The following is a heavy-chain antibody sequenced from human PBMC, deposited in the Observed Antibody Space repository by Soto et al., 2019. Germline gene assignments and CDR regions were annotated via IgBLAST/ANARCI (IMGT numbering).Heavy chain of an antibody. J-gene: IGHJ4*02. CDR3: ARVNYYGSGRYSFDX. CDR1: GGSISSINW. V-gene: IGHV4-4*02. CDR2: IYHSGRT. Sequence: KASETLSLTLAVSGGSISSINWWSWVSQPPGKGMEWIREIYHSGRTNYNTSLKSRVTISVDKSKNQFSLKLSSVTAADTAVYYCARVNYYGSGRYSFDXWGQGTLVTVSX. D-gene: IGHD3-10*01.